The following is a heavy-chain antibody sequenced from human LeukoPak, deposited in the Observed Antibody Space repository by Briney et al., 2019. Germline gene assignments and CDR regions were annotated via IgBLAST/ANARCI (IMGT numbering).Heavy chain of an antibody. J-gene: IGHJ3*02. D-gene: IGHD5-12*01. Sequence: PGGSLRLSCAASGFTFSSYSMTWVRQAPGKGLEWVSSISDSSKYIYYAGSVKGRFTISRDNAKISLYLQMNSLRAEDTAVYYCARVKEASAFDIWGQGTMVTVSS. V-gene: IGHV3-21*01. CDR1: GFTFSSYS. CDR2: ISDSSKYI. CDR3: ARVKEASAFDI.